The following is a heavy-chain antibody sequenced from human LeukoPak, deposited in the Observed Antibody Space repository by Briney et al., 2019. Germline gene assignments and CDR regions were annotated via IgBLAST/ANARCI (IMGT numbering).Heavy chain of an antibody. Sequence: GRSLRLSCAAFGFTFDDYAMHWVRQAPGKGLEWVSGISWNSGSIGYADSVKGRFTISRDNAKNSLYLQMNSLRAEDTALYYCAKDGDIVATSPDYWGQGTLVTVSP. CDR1: GFTFDDYA. CDR3: AKDGDIVATSPDY. CDR2: ISWNSGSI. D-gene: IGHD5-12*01. V-gene: IGHV3-9*01. J-gene: IGHJ4*02.